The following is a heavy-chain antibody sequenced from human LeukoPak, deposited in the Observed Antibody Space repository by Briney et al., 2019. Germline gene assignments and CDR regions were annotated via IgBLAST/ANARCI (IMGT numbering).Heavy chain of an antibody. J-gene: IGHJ4*02. CDR1: GGSFSGYY. CDR2: INHSGST. Sequence: PSETLSLTCAVYGGSFSGYYWSWIRQPPGKGLEWIGEINHSGSTNYNPSLKSRVTISVDTSKNQFSLRLSSVTAADTAVYYCARHVLEGATFFNYWGQGTLVTVSS. D-gene: IGHD1-26*01. CDR3: ARHVLEGATFFNY. V-gene: IGHV4-34*01.